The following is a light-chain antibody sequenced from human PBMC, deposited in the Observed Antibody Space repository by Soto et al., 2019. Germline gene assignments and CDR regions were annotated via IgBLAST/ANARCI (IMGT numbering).Light chain of an antibody. Sequence: EIVMTQSPATLSVSPGESATLSCRASQSVNTNLAWYQQKPGRAPRLLIHGASTRATGIPARFSGSGCGTEFTLNISSLQSEDFAVYYGQQYNNWPPHTFGQGTKLEIK. V-gene: IGKV3-15*01. CDR1: QSVNTN. CDR2: GAS. CDR3: QQYNNWPPHT. J-gene: IGKJ2*01.